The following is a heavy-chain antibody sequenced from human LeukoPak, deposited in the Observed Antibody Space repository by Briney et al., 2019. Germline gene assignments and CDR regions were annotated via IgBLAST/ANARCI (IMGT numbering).Heavy chain of an antibody. Sequence: PGGSLRLSCAASGFPFSSYWMHWVRQVAGKGLVWVSRIDEEGRTINYADSVKGRFTISRDNAKNTVYLQMSSLRAEDTAVYYCVXNIXXGLGVYXDXWGHGAXXXVSS. CDR2: IDEEGRTI. CDR1: GFPFSSYW. J-gene: IGHJ4*01. V-gene: IGHV3-74*01. CDR3: VXNIXXGLGVYXDX. D-gene: IGHD2/OR15-2a*01.